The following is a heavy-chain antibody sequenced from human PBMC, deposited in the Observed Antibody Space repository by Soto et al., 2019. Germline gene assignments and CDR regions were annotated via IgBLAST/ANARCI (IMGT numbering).Heavy chain of an antibody. J-gene: IGHJ4*02. CDR3: ARQIYDSDTGPNFQYYFDS. V-gene: IGHV5-10-1*01. CDR2: IDPSDSHT. Sequence: GESLKISCKGSGYSFTSYWISWVRQMPGKGLEWMGRIDPSDSHTYYSPSFRGHVTISVTKSITTVFLQCSSLRASDTAMYYCARQIYDSDTGPNFQYYFDSWGQGTPVTVSS. D-gene: IGHD3-22*01. CDR1: GYSFTSYW.